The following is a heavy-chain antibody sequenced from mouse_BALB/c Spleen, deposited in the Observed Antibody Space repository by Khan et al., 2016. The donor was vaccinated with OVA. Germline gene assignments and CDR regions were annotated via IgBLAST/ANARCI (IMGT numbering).Heavy chain of an antibody. Sequence: LQQPGSELVRPGASVKLSCKASGYTFTSYWMHWVKQRHGQGLEWIGNIYPGSGSTNYDEMFKSKGTLTVDTSSSTAYMPLSSLTSEDSAVSYCTRGGYYSKSLFAYWGQGTLVTVSA. CDR2: IYPGSGST. CDR3: TRGGYYSKSLFAY. J-gene: IGHJ3*01. CDR1: GYTFTSYW. D-gene: IGHD2-5*01. V-gene: IGHV1S22*01.